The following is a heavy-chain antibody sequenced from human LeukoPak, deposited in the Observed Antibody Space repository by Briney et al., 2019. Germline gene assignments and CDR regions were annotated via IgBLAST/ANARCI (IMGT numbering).Heavy chain of an antibody. CDR1: GFSISNYE. CDR2: ISSSGSTT. V-gene: IGHV3-48*03. D-gene: IGHD3-22*01. J-gene: IGHJ4*02. Sequence: GGSLRLSCAASGFSISNYEMNWVRQAPGKGLEWVSYISSSGSTTYYADSVKGRFTISRDNAKNSLYLQMNSLRAEDTAVYYCAGDYDSSSYYYVGTTVTYWGQGTLVTVSS. CDR3: AGDYDSSSYYYVGTTVTY.